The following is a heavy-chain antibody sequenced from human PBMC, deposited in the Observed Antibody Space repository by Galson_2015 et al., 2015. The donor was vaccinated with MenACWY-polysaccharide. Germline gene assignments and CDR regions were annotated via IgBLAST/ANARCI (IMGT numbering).Heavy chain of an antibody. V-gene: IGHV3-7*01. CDR1: GFTFSDYW. J-gene: IGHJ4*02. CDR2: IKKDGSEK. D-gene: IGHD4/OR15-4a*01. CDR3: ASEPNSFDY. Sequence: SLRLSCAASGFTFSDYWMRWIRQAPGRGPEWVDNIKKDGSEKSYVDSVKGRFNISRDNAKNSLYLQMNSLRVEDTAVYYCASEPNSFDYWDQGTLVTVSS.